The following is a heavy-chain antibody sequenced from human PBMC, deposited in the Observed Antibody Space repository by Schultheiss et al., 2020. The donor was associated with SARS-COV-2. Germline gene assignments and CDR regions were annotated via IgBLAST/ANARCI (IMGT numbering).Heavy chain of an antibody. CDR3: ARDLWFGELSVYGMDV. CDR2: INPNSGGT. CDR1: GYTFTSYG. J-gene: IGHJ6*02. V-gene: IGHV1-2*02. Sequence: ASVKVSCKASGYTFTSYGISWVRQAPGQGLEWMGWINPNSGGTNYAQKFQGRVTMTRDTSISTAYMELSRLRSDDTAVYYCARDLWFGELSVYGMDVWGQGTTVTVSS. D-gene: IGHD3-10*01.